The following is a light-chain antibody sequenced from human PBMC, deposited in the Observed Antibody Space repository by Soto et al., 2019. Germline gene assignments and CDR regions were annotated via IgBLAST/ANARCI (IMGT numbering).Light chain of an antibody. Sequence: DIQMTQSPSTLSASVGDSVTITCRASESISNWLAWYQQKPGKAPDLLISDFSNLESGVPPRFSGSRSGTEFPLTISSLQPDDFETNYCQQYNSFPWTFGQGTKGEI. J-gene: IGKJ1*01. CDR1: ESISNW. CDR3: QQYNSFPWT. V-gene: IGKV1-5*01. CDR2: DFS.